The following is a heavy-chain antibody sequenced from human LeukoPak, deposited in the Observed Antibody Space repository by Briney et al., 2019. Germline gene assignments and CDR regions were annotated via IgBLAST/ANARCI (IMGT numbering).Heavy chain of an antibody. D-gene: IGHD3-22*01. J-gene: IGHJ5*02. CDR2: IYYSGAA. Sequence: KPSQTLSRTCTVSGGSISSGDHYWSVIRQPPGKGLEWVGHIYYSGAAYYNPSFRSRVAMSVDTSKNQFSLNLSSVTAADTAVYFCSRFSYYYDSHNPWRQGTLVTVSS. CDR1: GGSISSGDHY. CDR3: SRFSYYYDSHNP. V-gene: IGHV4-30-4*01.